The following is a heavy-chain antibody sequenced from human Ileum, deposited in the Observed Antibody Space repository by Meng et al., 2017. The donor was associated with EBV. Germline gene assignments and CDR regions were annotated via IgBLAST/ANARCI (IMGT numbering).Heavy chain of an antibody. J-gene: IGHJ4*02. D-gene: IGHD6-19*01. CDR2: IYQSGST. CDR3: ARDIAIAGIHGGDYFDY. V-gene: IGHV4-39*07. CDR1: GYYMVTSNAY. Sequence: QALAPGRCEPCALLAPSRAVSGYYMVTSNAYLGLLRPHPWMRLEWIGSIYQSGSTRYNPSLKNRATISLDTSKNRFSLKSTSVTDAETAIYYCARDIAIAGIHGGDYFDYWGQGTLVTVSS.